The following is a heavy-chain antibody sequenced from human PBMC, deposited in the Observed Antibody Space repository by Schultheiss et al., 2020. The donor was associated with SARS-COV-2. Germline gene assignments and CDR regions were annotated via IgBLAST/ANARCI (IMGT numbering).Heavy chain of an antibody. Sequence: SETLSLTCTVSGGSINSFYWSWVRQPPGKGLEWIGYIYYSGSTNYNPSLKSRVTISVDTSKNQFSLKLSSVTAADTAVYSCARGRGVGVVVVPAAMSLRYGLDVWGQGTTVTVSS. CDR1: GGSINSFY. D-gene: IGHD2-2*01. CDR2: IYYSGST. CDR3: ARGRGVGVVVVPAAMSLRYGLDV. V-gene: IGHV4-59*12. J-gene: IGHJ6*02.